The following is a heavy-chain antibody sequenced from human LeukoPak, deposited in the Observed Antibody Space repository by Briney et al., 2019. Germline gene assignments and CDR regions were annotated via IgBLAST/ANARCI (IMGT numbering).Heavy chain of an antibody. D-gene: IGHD3-16*01. Sequence: PGGSLRLSCAASGLTFSSYWMSWVRQAPGKGLEWVANIKQDGSEKHYVDSVKGRFTISRDNAKNSLYLQTNSLRAEDTAVYYCARASGGSFSYYFDYWGQGTLVTVSS. CDR2: IKQDGSEK. CDR1: GLTFSSYW. V-gene: IGHV3-7*03. J-gene: IGHJ4*02. CDR3: ARASGGSFSYYFDY.